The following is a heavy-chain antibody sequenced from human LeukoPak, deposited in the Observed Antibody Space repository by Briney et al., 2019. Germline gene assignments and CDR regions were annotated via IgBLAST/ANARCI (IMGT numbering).Heavy chain of an antibody. CDR1: GGTFSSYA. D-gene: IGHD3-22*01. V-gene: IGHV1-69*01. CDR2: IIPIFGTA. Sequence: SVKVSCKASGGTFSSYAISWVRQAPGQGPEWMGGIIPIFGTANYAQKFQGRVTITADESTSTAYMELSSLRSEDTAVYCCARDGIVADAFDIWGQGTMVTVTS. J-gene: IGHJ3*02. CDR3: ARDGIVADAFDI.